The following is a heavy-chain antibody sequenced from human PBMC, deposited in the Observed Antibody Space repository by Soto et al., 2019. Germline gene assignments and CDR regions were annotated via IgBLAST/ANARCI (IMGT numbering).Heavy chain of an antibody. J-gene: IGHJ3*02. CDR2: IYPGDSDT. Sequence: PGESLKISCKGSGYSFTSYWIGWVRQMPGKGLEWMGIIYPGDSDTRYSPSFQGQVTISADKSISTAYLQWSSLKASDTAMYYCATLYYYDSSGYYVPAPPDAFDIWGQGTMVTVSS. CDR3: ATLYYYDSSGYYVPAPPDAFDI. D-gene: IGHD3-22*01. V-gene: IGHV5-51*01. CDR1: GYSFTSYW.